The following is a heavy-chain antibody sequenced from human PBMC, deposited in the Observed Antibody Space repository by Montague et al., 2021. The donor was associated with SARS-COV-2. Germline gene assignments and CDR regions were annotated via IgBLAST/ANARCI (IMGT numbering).Heavy chain of an antibody. Sequence: SETLSLTCTVSGGSINNYYWSWIRQPPGRGLEWIGYIYYSGSTEYSPSLKSRVTMSIDTSKNQFSLTLNSVTAADTAVYFCARTTYFDLASIYYYVMVVWGQGTTVTVSS. CDR1: GGSINNYY. J-gene: IGHJ6*02. D-gene: IGHD3-9*01. CDR2: IYYSGST. V-gene: IGHV4-59*08. CDR3: ARTTYFDLASIYYYVMVV.